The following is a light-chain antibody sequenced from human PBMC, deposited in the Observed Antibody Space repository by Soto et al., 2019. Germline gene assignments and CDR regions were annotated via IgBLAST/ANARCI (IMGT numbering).Light chain of an antibody. V-gene: IGKV3-20*01. J-gene: IGKJ1*01. CDR3: QQYGSSTET. CDR1: QTVSGSY. CDR2: GAS. Sequence: NVLTQSPGTLSLSPGERATLSCRASQTVSGSYVAWYQQKPGQTPRLLIYGASSRATGIPDRFSGSGSGTDFTLTISRLEPEDFAVYYCQQYGSSTETFGQGTKVDIK.